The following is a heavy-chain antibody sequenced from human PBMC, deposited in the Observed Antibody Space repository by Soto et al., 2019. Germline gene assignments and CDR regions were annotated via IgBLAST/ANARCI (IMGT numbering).Heavy chain of an antibody. CDR3: ARDGERDTGLNFCYYLHGMDA. V-gene: IGHV1-18*04. J-gene: IGHJ6*02. Sequence: QVQLVQSGGEVRKPGASVKVSCKASGYTFTTYGISWVRQAPGQGLEWMGWISPYNGTTKYAEKFQGEMTMTTDTATSTAYMDLRSLRSDDTAVYYCARDGERDTGLNFCYYLHGMDAWGQGTRVTVSS. CDR2: ISPYNGTT. CDR1: GYTFTTYG. D-gene: IGHD1-1*01.